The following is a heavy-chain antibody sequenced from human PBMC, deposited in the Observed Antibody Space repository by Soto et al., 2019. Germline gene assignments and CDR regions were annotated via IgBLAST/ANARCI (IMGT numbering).Heavy chain of an antibody. CDR2: IKQDGSEV. Sequence: EVQLVESGGGLVQPGGSLRLTCTASGFTFTSSWMAWVRQAPGKGLEWVGNIKQDGSEVYYLDSVRGLFTISRDSAWKSLYLRVNSLRAEDTVVYYCAGSQNNWFDPWVQGTLVAVSS. CDR1: GFTFTSSW. J-gene: IGHJ5*02. CDR3: AGSQNNWFDP. V-gene: IGHV3-7*01. D-gene: IGHD6-13*01.